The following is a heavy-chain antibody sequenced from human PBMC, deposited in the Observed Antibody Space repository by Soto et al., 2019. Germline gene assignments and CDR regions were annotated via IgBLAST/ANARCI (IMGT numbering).Heavy chain of an antibody. D-gene: IGHD3-22*01. Sequence: QVQLRQWGAGLLKPAETLRLTCAVFGGSFTDYYWAWIRQSPGKRPEWLREINHSASTDYNPSLRPRATILLDTFNKQYSLHMTSVTAADPAVYYCARGEYDGSGLYSWAPLGLDVWGPGTAVTVSS. CDR1: GGSFTDYY. J-gene: IGHJ6*02. CDR3: ARGEYDGSGLYSWAPLGLDV. CDR2: INHSAST. V-gene: IGHV4-34*01.